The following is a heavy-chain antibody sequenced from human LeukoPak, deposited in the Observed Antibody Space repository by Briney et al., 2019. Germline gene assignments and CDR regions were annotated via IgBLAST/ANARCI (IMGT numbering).Heavy chain of an antibody. CDR2: ISGSGGST. J-gene: IGHJ5*02. V-gene: IGHV3-23*01. D-gene: IGHD4-23*01. CDR1: GFTFSSYA. CDR3: AEDQGDGGNPPFFS. Sequence: GGSLRLSCAASGFTFSSYAMSWVRQAPGKGLEWVSAISGSGGSTYYADSVKGRFTISRDNSKNTLYLQMNSLRAEDTAVYYCAEDQGDGGNPPFFSWGQGTLVTVSS.